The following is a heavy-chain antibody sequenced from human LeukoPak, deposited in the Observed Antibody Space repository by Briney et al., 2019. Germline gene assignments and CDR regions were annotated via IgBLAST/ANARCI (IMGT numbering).Heavy chain of an antibody. CDR1: GVSISSDY. CDR2: VYYSGIT. V-gene: IGHV4-59*08. Sequence: PSETLSLTCTVSGVSISSDYWSWIRQPPGKGLEWIGYVYYSGITNYNPSLKSRVTISVGTSKNHFSLKLTSVTAADTAVYYCARLLGWSGPINWFDPWGRGTLVTVSS. J-gene: IGHJ5*02. CDR3: ARLLGWSGPINWFDP. D-gene: IGHD3-3*01.